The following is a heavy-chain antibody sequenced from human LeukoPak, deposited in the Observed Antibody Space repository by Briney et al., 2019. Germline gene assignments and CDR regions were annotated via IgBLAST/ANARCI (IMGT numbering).Heavy chain of an antibody. D-gene: IGHD2-2*01. V-gene: IGHV1-69*05. CDR1: GGTFSSYA. J-gene: IGHJ4*02. CDR2: IIPIFGTA. CDR3: ARGRCSSTSCYALFY. Sequence: SVKVSCKASGGTFSSYAISWVRQAPGQGLEWMGGIIPIFGTANYAQKFQGRVTITTDESTSTAYMELSSLRYEDTAVYYCARGRCSSTSCYALFYWGQGTLVTVSS.